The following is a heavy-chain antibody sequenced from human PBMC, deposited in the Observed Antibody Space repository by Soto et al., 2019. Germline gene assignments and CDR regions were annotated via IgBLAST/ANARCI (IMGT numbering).Heavy chain of an antibody. CDR1: GFSINNNY. V-gene: IGHV3-66*01. J-gene: IGHJ4*02. D-gene: IGHD3-10*02. Sequence: GGSLRLSCAASGFSINNNYISWVRQAPGKGLEWVSLIYGDGRTFYADSVKGRFTISRDSSRNALYLQMNSLRAEDSAVYYCARDSFVLYWGPGTLVTVSS. CDR2: IYGDGRT. CDR3: ARDSFVLY.